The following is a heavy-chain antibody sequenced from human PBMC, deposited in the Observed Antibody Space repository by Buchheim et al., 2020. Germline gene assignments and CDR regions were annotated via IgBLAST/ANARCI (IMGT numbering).Heavy chain of an antibody. CDR1: GFTFHSYT. V-gene: IGHV3-23*01. CDR3: AKELSSPHSFDY. CDR2: TSGSGGST. D-gene: IGHD6-6*01. J-gene: IGHJ4*02. Sequence: EVQLLESGGGLVQPGGSLRLSCAASGFTFHSYTMSWVRQAPGKGLEWISVTSGSGGSTYNADSVKGRFTISRDNSKNTLYLQMNSLRAEDTAVYYCAKELSSPHSFDYWGQGTL.